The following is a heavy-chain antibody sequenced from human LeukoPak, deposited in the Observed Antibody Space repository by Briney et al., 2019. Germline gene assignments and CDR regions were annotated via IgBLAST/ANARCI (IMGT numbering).Heavy chain of an antibody. CDR3: ARYDSSGYYPIYYFDY. Sequence: GGSLRLSCAASGFTFSSYSMNWVRQAPGKGLEWVPSISSSSSYIYYADSLKGRFTISRDNAKNSLYLQMNSLKAEDTAVYFCARYDSSGYYPIYYFDYWGQGTLVTVSS. D-gene: IGHD3-22*01. CDR1: GFTFSSYS. CDR2: ISSSSSYI. V-gene: IGHV3-21*01. J-gene: IGHJ4*02.